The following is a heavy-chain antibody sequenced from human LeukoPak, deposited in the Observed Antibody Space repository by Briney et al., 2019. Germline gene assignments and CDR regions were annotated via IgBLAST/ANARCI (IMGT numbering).Heavy chain of an antibody. Sequence: SETLSLTCTVSGGSISSSSYYWGWIRQPPGKGLEWIGRIYTSGSTNYNPSLKSRVTISVDRSKNQFSLKLSSVTAADTAVYYCAREDSWGQGTLVTVSS. CDR1: GGSISSSSYY. J-gene: IGHJ4*02. CDR2: IYTSGST. CDR3: AREDS. V-gene: IGHV4-39*07.